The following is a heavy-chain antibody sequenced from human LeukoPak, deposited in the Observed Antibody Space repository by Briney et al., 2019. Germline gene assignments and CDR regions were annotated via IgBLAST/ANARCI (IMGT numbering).Heavy chain of an antibody. J-gene: IGHJ4*02. CDR3: AKDFETQPAFDY. D-gene: IGHD3-9*01. V-gene: IGHV3-21*04. Sequence: PGGSLRLSCAASGFTFSSYSMNWVRQAPGKGLEWVSSISSSSSYIYYADSVKGRFTISRDNSKNTLYLQMNSLRAEDTAVYYCAKDFETQPAFDYWGQGTLVTVSS. CDR2: ISSSSSYI. CDR1: GFTFSSYS.